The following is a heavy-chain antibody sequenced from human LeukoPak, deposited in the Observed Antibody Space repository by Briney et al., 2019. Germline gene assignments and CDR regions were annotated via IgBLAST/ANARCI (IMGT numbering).Heavy chain of an antibody. J-gene: IGHJ6*03. CDR3: ARDPYSGNYGNYYYYYMDV. D-gene: IGHD1-26*01. Sequence: GGTLRLSCAASGFTFSSYSMNWVRQAPGKGLEWVSSISSSSSYIFYADSVKGRFTISRDNAKNSVYLQMNSLRAEDTAVYYCARDPYSGNYGNYYYYYMDVWGKGTTVTISS. CDR2: ISSSSSYI. V-gene: IGHV3-21*01. CDR1: GFTFSSYS.